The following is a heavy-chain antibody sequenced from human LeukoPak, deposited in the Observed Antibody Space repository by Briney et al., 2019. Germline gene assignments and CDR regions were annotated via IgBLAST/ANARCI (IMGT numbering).Heavy chain of an antibody. CDR1: GGTVSRFG. V-gene: IGHV1-69*13. D-gene: IGHD3-10*01. Sequence: ASVKVSCKASGGTVSRFGISWVRQAPGQGLEWMGGIIPIFGTANYAQKFQGRVTITADESTSTAYMELSSLRSEDTAVYYCTVRGLAPPRGSDDLFDYWGQGTLVTVSS. J-gene: IGHJ4*02. CDR3: TVRGLAPPRGSDDLFDY. CDR2: IIPIFGTA.